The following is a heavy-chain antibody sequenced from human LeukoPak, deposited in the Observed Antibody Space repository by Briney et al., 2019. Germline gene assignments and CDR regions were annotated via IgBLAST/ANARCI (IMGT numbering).Heavy chain of an antibody. J-gene: IGHJ5*02. CDR1: GDSVSSNSAA. CDR2: TDDRSKWYK. CDR3: ARAWRRAAAGREGWFDP. Sequence: SQTLSLTCAISGDSVSSNSAAWNWIRQSPSRGLEWLGRTDDRSKWYKDFAVSVKSRITINPDTYKHQFYLHLNSVTPEDTAVYYCARAWRRAAAGREGWFDPWGQGTLVTVSS. D-gene: IGHD6-13*01. V-gene: IGHV6-1*01.